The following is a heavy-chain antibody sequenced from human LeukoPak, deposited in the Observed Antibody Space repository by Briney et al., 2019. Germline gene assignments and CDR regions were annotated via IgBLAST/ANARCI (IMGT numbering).Heavy chain of an antibody. Sequence: SETLSLTCTVSGGSISSYYWSWIRQPAGKGLEWIGRIYTSGSTNYNPSLKSRVTMSVDTSKNQFSLKLSSVTAADTAVYYCARAPPYYDSSGYPFDYWGQGTLVTVSS. D-gene: IGHD3-22*01. CDR1: GGSISSYY. CDR3: ARAPPYYDSSGYPFDY. V-gene: IGHV4-4*07. J-gene: IGHJ4*02. CDR2: IYTSGST.